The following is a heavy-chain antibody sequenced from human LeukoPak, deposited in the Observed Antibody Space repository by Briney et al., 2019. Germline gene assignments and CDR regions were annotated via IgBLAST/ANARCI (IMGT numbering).Heavy chain of an antibody. CDR2: IIPIVGTP. D-gene: IGHD3-9*01. Sequence: GASVKVSCKASGGTFSSFAVSWVRQAPGLGLEWMGNIIPIVGTPNSPQKFQDRVTLTADISTRTAFMEFRSLTSEDTAMYYCATAINWDNNDLTGYPPRYLDLWGRGTLVIVSS. J-gene: IGHJ2*01. V-gene: IGHV1-69*04. CDR3: ATAINWDNNDLTGYPPRYLDL. CDR1: GGTFSSFA.